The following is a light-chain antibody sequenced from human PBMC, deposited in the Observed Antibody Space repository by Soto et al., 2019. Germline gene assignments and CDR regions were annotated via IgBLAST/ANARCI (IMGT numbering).Light chain of an antibody. V-gene: IGKV3-15*01. J-gene: IGKJ4*01. CDR1: QSVNTN. CDR2: GAS. Sequence: DIVMTQSPATLSVSPGERATLSCRASQSVNTNLAWYQQKPGQAPRLLIYGASTRATGIPARFSGSGSGTEFTLTITSLQSEDFAVYYCQHYNNLWGFGGGTKVEIK. CDR3: QHYNNLWG.